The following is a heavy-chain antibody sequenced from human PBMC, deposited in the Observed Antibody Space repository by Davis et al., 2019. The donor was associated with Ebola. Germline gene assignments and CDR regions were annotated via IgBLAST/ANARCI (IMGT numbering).Heavy chain of an antibody. CDR3: ASHDRYFQHSGYRSFDA. J-gene: IGHJ4*01. V-gene: IGHV3-7*03. CDR2: MKYDGTEE. CDR1: GLSLSNRW. Sequence: GESLKISCVASGLSLSNRWMSWVRQTPGKGLEWVASMKYDGTEENYVDSVKGRFIVFRDHAKNAFHLQMNNLRDDDTAKYYCASHDRYFQHSGYRSFDAWGHGSQVTVSS. D-gene: IGHD3-16*02.